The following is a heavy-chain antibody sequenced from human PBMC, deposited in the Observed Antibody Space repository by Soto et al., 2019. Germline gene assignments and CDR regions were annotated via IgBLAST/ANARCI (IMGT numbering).Heavy chain of an antibody. D-gene: IGHD3-10*01. CDR3: AKDGGPMVRGVVHYYYGMDF. V-gene: IGHV3-30*18. CDR2: ISYDGSNK. CDR1: GFTFSSYG. Sequence: GGSLRLSCAASGFTFSSYGMHWVRQAPGKGLEWVALISYDGSNKYYADSVKGRFTISRDNSKNTIYLQVNSLRAEDTAVYYCAKDGGPMVRGVVHYYYGMDFWGQGTTVTVSS. J-gene: IGHJ6*02.